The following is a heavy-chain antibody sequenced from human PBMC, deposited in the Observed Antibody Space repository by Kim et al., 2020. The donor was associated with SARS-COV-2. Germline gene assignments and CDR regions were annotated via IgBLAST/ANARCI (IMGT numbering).Heavy chain of an antibody. V-gene: IGHV3-11*05. J-gene: IGHJ6*02. Sequence: ADSAKDRFTRPRDNAKNSLYLQMNSLRTEEAAVYYCAGDWVYYYYGMDVWGQGTTVTVSS. CDR3: AGDWVYYYYGMDV. D-gene: IGHD3-16*01.